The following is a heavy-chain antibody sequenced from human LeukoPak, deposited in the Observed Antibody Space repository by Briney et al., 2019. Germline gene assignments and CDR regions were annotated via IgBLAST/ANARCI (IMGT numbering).Heavy chain of an antibody. J-gene: IGHJ1*01. Sequence: GGSLRLSCAASGFTFSSYEMNWVRQAPGKGLEWVSYISFSGSTIYYADSVKGRFTISRDNAKNSLYVQMNSLRAEDTAVYYCARGGYYDSSGYYYVGYFHHSGQGTLVTVSS. CDR2: ISFSGSTI. D-gene: IGHD3-22*01. V-gene: IGHV3-48*03. CDR3: ARGGYYDSSGYYYVGYFHH. CDR1: GFTFSSYE.